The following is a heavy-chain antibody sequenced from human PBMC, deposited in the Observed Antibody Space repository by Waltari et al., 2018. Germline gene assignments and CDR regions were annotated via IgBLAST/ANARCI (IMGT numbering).Heavy chain of an antibody. J-gene: IGHJ4*02. Sequence: EVQVVESGGGLVQPGGSLKLSCATSGLSFSGSSIHWVRQTSGKGLEWVGRIRREPYNYATAYSASVKGRFTISRDDSKNTAFLQMNSLMTEDTAVYYCSGGEVTGTDFWGQGTLVTVSS. CDR1: GLSFSGSS. V-gene: IGHV3-73*01. CDR2: IRREPYNYAT. CDR3: SGGEVTGTDF. D-gene: IGHD6-19*01.